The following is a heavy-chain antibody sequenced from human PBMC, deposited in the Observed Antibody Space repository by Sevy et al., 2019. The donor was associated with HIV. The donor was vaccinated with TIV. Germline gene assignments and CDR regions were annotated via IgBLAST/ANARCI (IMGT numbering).Heavy chain of an antibody. J-gene: IGHJ3*02. CDR1: GGSINSDH. CDR3: ARRNDFAI. Sequence: SETLSLTCTVSGGSINSDHWNWIRQPPGKGLEWIGYVYYTGGTNYNPPLKNRVTISVDRTKNQFSLKLTSVTAADTAVYYCARRNDFAIWGQGTMVTVSS. CDR2: VYYTGGT. V-gene: IGHV4-59*08.